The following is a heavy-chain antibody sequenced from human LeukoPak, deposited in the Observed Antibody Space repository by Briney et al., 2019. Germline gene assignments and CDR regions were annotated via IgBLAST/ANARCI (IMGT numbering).Heavy chain of an antibody. V-gene: IGHV4-61*02. J-gene: IGHJ3*02. D-gene: IGHD3-22*01. CDR3: ARGPYSYDSSGAFDI. CDR1: GDSISSGDYY. Sequence: SRTLSLTCTVSGDSISSGDYYWSWIRQPAGKGLEWIGRISSSGSTNYNPSLKSRVTISVDTSKNQFSLKLSSVTAADTAVYFCARGPYSYDSSGAFDIWGQGTMVTVSS. CDR2: ISSSGST.